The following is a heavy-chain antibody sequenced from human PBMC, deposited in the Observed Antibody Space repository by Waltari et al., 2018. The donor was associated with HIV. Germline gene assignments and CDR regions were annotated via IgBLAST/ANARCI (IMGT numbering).Heavy chain of an antibody. Sequence: QVQLVESGGGVVQPGRSLRLSCAASGFTFSSYAMHWVRQAPGKGLEWVAVISYDGSNKYYADSVKGRFTISRDNSKNTLYLQMNSLRAEDTAVYYCARDFTITMVRAGDYWGQGTLVTVSS. V-gene: IGHV3-30*04. J-gene: IGHJ4*02. CDR2: ISYDGSNK. D-gene: IGHD3-10*01. CDR1: GFTFSSYA. CDR3: ARDFTITMVRAGDY.